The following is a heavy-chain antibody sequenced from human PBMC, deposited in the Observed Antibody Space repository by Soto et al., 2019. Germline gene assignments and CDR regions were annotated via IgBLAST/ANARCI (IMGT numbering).Heavy chain of an antibody. V-gene: IGHV4-34*02. Sequence: QVQQQHWGARLLKPSETLSLTCAEYGRSMSGYNWSWLRRSPVRGLEWIGEIGPTGDTNYGQSFMSRVTVSVDTSKYELSLRLTPVTAADTATYLCARNGVGFGFDIWGLGTMVSVSS. CDR3: ARNGVGFGFDI. CDR2: IGPTGDT. J-gene: IGHJ3*02. D-gene: IGHD3-10*01. CDR1: GRSMSGYN.